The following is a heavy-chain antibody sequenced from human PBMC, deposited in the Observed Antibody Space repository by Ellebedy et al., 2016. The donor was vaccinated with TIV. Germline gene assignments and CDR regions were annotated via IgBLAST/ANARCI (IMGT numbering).Heavy chain of an antibody. J-gene: IGHJ4*02. CDR2: IDPNNGGT. CDR1: GYIFTGYY. CDR3: AREQGSVFHH. V-gene: IGHV1-2*02. Sequence: AASVKVSCKASGYIFTGYYVHWARQAPGQGLQWIGWIDPNNGGTHFAKNFQGRVTMTRDTSLSTVYMELRRLKSDDTAVYYWAREQGSVFHHWGQGTLVTVSS.